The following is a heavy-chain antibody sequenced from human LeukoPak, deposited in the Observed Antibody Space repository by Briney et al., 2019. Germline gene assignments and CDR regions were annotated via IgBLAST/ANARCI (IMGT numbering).Heavy chain of an antibody. CDR3: ARDLSQYSSGWSWFDP. J-gene: IGHJ5*02. D-gene: IGHD6-19*01. V-gene: IGHV1-24*01. CDR1: GYTLTELS. CDR2: FDPEDGET. Sequence: ASVKVSCKVSGYTLTELSMHWVRQAPGKGLEWMGGFDPEDGETIYAQKLQGRVTMTTDTSTSTAYMELRSLRSDDTAVYYCARDLSQYSSGWSWFDPWGQGTLVTVSS.